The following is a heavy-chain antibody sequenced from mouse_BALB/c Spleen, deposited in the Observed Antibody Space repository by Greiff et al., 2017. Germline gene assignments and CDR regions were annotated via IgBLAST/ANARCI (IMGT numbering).Heavy chain of an antibody. J-gene: IGHJ4*01. CDR3: ARHPYGSRRDYYAMDY. V-gene: IGHV5-12-2*01. CDR2: ISNGGGST. D-gene: IGHD1-1*01. CDR1: GFTFSSYT. Sequence: EVQLVESGGGLVQPGGSLKLSCAASGFTFSSYTMSWVRQTPEKRLEWVAYISNGGGSTYYPDTVKGRFTISRDNAKNTLYLQMSSLKSEDTAMYYCARHPYGSRRDYYAMDYWGQGTSVTVSS.